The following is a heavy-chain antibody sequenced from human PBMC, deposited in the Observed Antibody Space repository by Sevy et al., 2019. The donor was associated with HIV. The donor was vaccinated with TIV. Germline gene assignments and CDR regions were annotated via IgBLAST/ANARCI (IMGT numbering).Heavy chain of an antibody. CDR2: IKSKTDSGTR. CDR1: GFTFSDAW. V-gene: IGHV3-15*01. J-gene: IGHJ4*02. CDR3: ACGTGTSDFDH. Sequence: GGSLRLSCATSGFTFSDAWMNWVRLAPGKGLEWVARIKSKTDSGTRDFAAPVKGRFTISRDDSKNTVYLQMTSLKDEDTGVYFCACGTGTSDFDHWGQGTLVTVSS. D-gene: IGHD1-1*01.